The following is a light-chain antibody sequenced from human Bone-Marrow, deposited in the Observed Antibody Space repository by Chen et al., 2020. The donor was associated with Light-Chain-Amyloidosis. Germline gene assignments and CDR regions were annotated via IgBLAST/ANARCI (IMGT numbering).Light chain of an antibody. Sequence: SYELTQPPSVSVSPGQTARITCSGDDLPTKYAYWYQQKPGQAPVLVIHRDTERPSGISERFSGSSSWTTATLTIIGGQAKDEAYYHYQSADSIGTYELIFGGGTKLTVL. CDR1: DLPTKY. CDR3: QSADSIGTYELI. CDR2: RDT. J-gene: IGLJ2*01. V-gene: IGLV3-25*03.